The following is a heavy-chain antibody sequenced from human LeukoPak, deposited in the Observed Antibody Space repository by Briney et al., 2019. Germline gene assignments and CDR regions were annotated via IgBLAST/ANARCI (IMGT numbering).Heavy chain of an antibody. D-gene: IGHD3-10*01. CDR3: ARGRYRISMVREYYFDY. Sequence: PGGSLRLSCVASGFTFDTYTMNWIRQPPGKGLEWIGYTYYSGSTNYNPSLKSRVTISVDTSKNQFSLKLSSVTAADTAVYYCARGRYRISMVREYYFDYWGQGTLVTVSS. CDR2: TYYSGST. V-gene: IGHV4-59*01. J-gene: IGHJ4*02. CDR1: GFTFDTYT.